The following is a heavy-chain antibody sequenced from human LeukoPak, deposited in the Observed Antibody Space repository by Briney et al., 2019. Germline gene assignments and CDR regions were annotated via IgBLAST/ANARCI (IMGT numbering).Heavy chain of an antibody. CDR2: IYYSGST. CDR3: ARGSRSSGWAFDY. D-gene: IGHD6-19*01. J-gene: IGHJ4*02. Sequence: PSETLSLTCTVSGGSISSYYWSWIRQPPGKGLEWIGYIYYSGSTNYNPSLKSRVTISVDTSKNHLSLRLNSVTAADTAVYYCARGSRSSGWAFDYWGQGTLVTVSS. V-gene: IGHV4-59*12. CDR1: GGSISSYY.